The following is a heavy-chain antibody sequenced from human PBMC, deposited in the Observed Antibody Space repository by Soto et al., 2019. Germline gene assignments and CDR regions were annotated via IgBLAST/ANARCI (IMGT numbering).Heavy chain of an antibody. D-gene: IGHD3-22*01. Sequence: QVQLQESGPGLVKPSQTLSLTCTVSGDSIGTGGYYWDWIRQHPGKGPEWIGYINYSGSTYYNPSLKSRLTISLATSKNQSSLHLSSVTAADTAVYYCATNHDDISGRTPLLFDSWGQGTLVTVSS. V-gene: IGHV4-31*03. CDR2: INYSGST. CDR1: GDSIGTGGYY. J-gene: IGHJ4*02. CDR3: ATNHDDISGRTPLLFDS.